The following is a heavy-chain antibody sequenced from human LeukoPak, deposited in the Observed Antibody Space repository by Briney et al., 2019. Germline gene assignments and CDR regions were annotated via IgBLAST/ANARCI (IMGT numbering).Heavy chain of an antibody. Sequence: SETLSLTCTVSGGSISSYYWGWIRQPPGKGLEWIGSIYYSGSTYYNPSLKSRVTISVDTSKNQFSLKLSSVTAADTAVYYCAREGGILYYFDYWGQGTLVTVSS. CDR2: IYYSGST. V-gene: IGHV4-39*07. CDR3: AREGGILYYFDY. CDR1: GGSISSYY. J-gene: IGHJ4*02. D-gene: IGHD2-15*01.